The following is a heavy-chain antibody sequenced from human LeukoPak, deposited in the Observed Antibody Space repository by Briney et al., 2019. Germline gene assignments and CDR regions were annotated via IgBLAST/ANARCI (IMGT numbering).Heavy chain of an antibody. CDR3: AKPISGGLAVTADWFAP. J-gene: IGHJ5*01. CDR1: GFAFSFFA. CDR2: INANSGTG. Sequence: GGSLRFSCEASGFAFSFFAMSWLRQDPGKGLEWVSTINANSGTGSYAGSVRGRFPISRDNSKNTLYLQLTTLRADDTAVYYCAKPISGGLAVTADWFAPWGQGTLVVVSS. D-gene: IGHD6-19*01. V-gene: IGHV3-23*01.